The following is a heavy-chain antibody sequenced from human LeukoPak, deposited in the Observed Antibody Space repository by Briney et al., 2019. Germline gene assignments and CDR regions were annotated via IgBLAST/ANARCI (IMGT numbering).Heavy chain of an antibody. D-gene: IGHD2-2*01. CDR3: VKDSSTTSWYFAFDV. V-gene: IGHV3-23*01. Sequence: PGGSLRLSCAASGLIFSSYAMTWVRQAPGKGLEWVSSFGLYGGTTHYADSVKGRFTISRDNSKNTLYLQMTSLRADDTAVYYCVKDSSTTSWYFAFDVWGQGTMDAVSS. CDR1: GLIFSSYA. J-gene: IGHJ3*01. CDR2: FGLYGGTT.